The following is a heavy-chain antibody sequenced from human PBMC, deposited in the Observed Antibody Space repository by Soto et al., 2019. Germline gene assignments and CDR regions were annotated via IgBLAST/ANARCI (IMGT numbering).Heavy chain of an antibody. CDR2: IIPVLGIA. J-gene: IGHJ3*02. CDR3: ASGYGSGSEVAFDI. CDR1: GGTFSSYT. V-gene: IGHV1-69*02. Sequence: ASVKVSCKASGGTFSSYTISWVRQAPGQGLEWMGRIIPVLGIANYAQKFQGRVTITADKSTSTAYMELSSLRSEDTAVYYCASGYGSGSEVAFDIWGQGTMVTVS. D-gene: IGHD3-10*01.